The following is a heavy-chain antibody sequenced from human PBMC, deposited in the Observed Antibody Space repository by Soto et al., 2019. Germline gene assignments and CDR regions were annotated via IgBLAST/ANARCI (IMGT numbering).Heavy chain of an antibody. D-gene: IGHD1-26*01. V-gene: IGHV3-21*01. CDR1: GFSFSHYS. CDR2: ISSSTSYI. CDR3: ARLVGATGNWFDP. J-gene: IGHJ5*02. Sequence: ESGGGLVKPGGSLRLSCAASGFSFSHYSMNWVRQAPGKGLEWVSSISSSTSYIYYADSVKGRFTISRDNAKNSLYLQMNSLRAEDTAVYYCARLVGATGNWFDPWGQGTLVTVSS.